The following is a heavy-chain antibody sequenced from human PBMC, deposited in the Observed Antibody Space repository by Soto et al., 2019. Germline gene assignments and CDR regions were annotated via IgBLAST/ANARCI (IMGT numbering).Heavy chain of an antibody. Sequence: QVQLQESGPGLVKPSGTLSLTCAVSGGSISSSNWWTWVRQPPGKGLEWIGEIYHSGSTNYNPSLXXRXTXXVDKSKNQFSLKLSSVTAADTALYYCTRIWFGESSWGQGTLVTVSS. D-gene: IGHD3-10*01. CDR2: IYHSGST. CDR3: TRIWFGESS. J-gene: IGHJ5*02. V-gene: IGHV4-4*02. CDR1: GGSISSSNW.